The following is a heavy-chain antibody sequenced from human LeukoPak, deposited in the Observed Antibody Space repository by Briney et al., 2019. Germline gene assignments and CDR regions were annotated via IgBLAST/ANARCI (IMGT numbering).Heavy chain of an antibody. D-gene: IGHD3-3*01. Sequence: GGSLRLSCTASGFTFSNYAMHWVRQAPGKGLEWVAVIFYDGSIQYYADSVKGRFTISRDNSMNTLYLQLNSLRREDTAVYYCARDGAPATYYDFWSGPNFDYWGQGTLVTVSS. CDR3: ARDGAPATYYDFWSGPNFDY. J-gene: IGHJ4*02. V-gene: IGHV3-30*04. CDR1: GFTFSNYA. CDR2: IFYDGSIQ.